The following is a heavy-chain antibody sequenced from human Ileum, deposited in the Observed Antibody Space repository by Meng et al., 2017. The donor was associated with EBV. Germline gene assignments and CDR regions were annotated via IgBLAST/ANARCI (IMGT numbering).Heavy chain of an antibody. CDR3: ASHPGGNSQYYSSGDDY. Sequence: QVQLQEWGAGLLKPAETLSLTCAVYGGSFSGYYWSWIRQPPGKGLEWIGEINHRGGAFYNPSLKSRVTISIDTSKNQFSLKLNSVTAADTAVYYCASHPGGNSQYYSSGDDYWGQGALVTVSS. J-gene: IGHJ4*02. V-gene: IGHV4-34*01. D-gene: IGHD3-22*01. CDR2: INHRGGA. CDR1: GGSFSGYY.